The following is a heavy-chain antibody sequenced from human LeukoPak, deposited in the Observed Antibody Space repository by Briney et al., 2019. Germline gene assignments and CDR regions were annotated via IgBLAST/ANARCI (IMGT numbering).Heavy chain of an antibody. V-gene: IGHV3-9*01. D-gene: IGHD3-3*01. CDR1: GFTFDDYA. CDR3: AKDTSRYDFWSGYYGYYYGMDV. CDR2: ISWNSGSI. J-gene: IGHJ6*02. Sequence: GGSLRLSCAASGFTFDDYAMHWVRQAPGKGLEWVSGISWNSGSIGYADSVKGRFTISRDNAKNSLYLQMSSLRAEDTALYYCAKDTSRYDFWSGYYGYYYGMDVWGQGTTVTVSS.